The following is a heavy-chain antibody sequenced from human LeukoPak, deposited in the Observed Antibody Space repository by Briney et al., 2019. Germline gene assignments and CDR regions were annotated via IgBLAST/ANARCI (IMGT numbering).Heavy chain of an antibody. CDR2: IVPVIGVA. J-gene: IGHJ4*02. V-gene: IGHV1-69*04. Sequence: ASVKVSCKAPGDTLITHFISWVRQAPGQGLEWVGRIVPVIGVATYAQSLQGRVIITADRSTNTAYMELSSLRFEDSAVYYCARALSGSSRVATIFAGGYWGQGTLVTVSS. CDR3: ARALSGSSRVATIFAGGY. CDR1: GDTLITHF. D-gene: IGHD5-12*01.